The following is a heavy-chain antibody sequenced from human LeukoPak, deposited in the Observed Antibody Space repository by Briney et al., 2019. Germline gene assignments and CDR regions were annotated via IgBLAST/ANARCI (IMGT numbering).Heavy chain of an antibody. V-gene: IGHV4-34*01. CDR1: GGSFSGYY. CDR3: ARGPPISSIAARRVDY. CDR2: INHSGST. D-gene: IGHD6-6*01. J-gene: IGHJ4*02. Sequence: SETLSLTCAVYGGSFSGYYWSWIRQPPGKGLEWIGEINHSGSTNYNPSLKSRVTISVDTSKNQFSLKLSSVAAADTAVYYCARGPPISSIAARRVDYWGQGTLVTVSS.